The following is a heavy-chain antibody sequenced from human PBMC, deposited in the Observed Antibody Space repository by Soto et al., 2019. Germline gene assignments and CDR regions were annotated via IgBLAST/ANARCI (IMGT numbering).Heavy chain of an antibody. V-gene: IGHV3-48*02. CDR2: ISSSSSTI. J-gene: IGHJ6*01. Sequence: PVGSLRLSCASSVFTFSSYSMNCVRHSPGKGLEWVSYISSSSSTIYYADSVKGRFTISRDNAKNSLYLQMNSLRDEDTAVYYCASVNRIYYYYGMEVWGQGTTVTVSS. CDR3: ASVNRIYYYYGMEV. CDR1: VFTFSSYS.